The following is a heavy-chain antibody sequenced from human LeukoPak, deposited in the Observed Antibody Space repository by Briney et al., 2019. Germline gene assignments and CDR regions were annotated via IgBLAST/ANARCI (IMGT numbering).Heavy chain of an antibody. CDR1: RDSFTNYW. D-gene: IGHD4-11*01. J-gene: IGHJ3*02. Sequence: GESLKISCKGSRDSFTNYWIAWVRQMPGKGLEWMGIIYPGDSDTRYNPSFQGQVTISADKSISTAYLQWSSLKASDTAMYYCAMTTVTTYAFDIWGQGTMVTVSS. CDR3: AMTTVTTYAFDI. V-gene: IGHV5-51*01. CDR2: IYPGDSDT.